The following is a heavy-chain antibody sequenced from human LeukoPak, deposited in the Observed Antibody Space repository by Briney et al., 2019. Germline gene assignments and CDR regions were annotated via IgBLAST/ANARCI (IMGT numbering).Heavy chain of an antibody. CDR3: ARSTYGRSNYYYYGMDV. CDR1: GGTFSSYA. V-gene: IGHV1-69*04. CDR2: IIPILGIA. J-gene: IGHJ6*02. Sequence: SVKVSCKASGGTFSSYAISWVRQAPGQGLEWMGRIIPILGIANYAQKFQGRVTITADKSTSTAYMELSSLRSEDTAVYYCARSTYGRSNYYYYGMDVWGQGTTVTVSS. D-gene: IGHD4-17*01.